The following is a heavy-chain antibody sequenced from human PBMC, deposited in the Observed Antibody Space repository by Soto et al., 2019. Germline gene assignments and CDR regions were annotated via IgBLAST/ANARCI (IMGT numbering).Heavy chain of an antibody. J-gene: IGHJ1*01. CDR3: ARDPDYYDSSGYYPEYFQH. Sequence: HPGGSLRLCCAASGFTFSSYSMNWVRQAPGKGLEWVSYISSSSSTIYYADSVKGRFTISRDNAKNSLYLQMNSLRDEDTAVYYCARDPDYYDSSGYYPEYFQHWGQGTLVTVSS. CDR1: GFTFSSYS. D-gene: IGHD3-22*01. V-gene: IGHV3-48*02. CDR2: ISSSSSTI.